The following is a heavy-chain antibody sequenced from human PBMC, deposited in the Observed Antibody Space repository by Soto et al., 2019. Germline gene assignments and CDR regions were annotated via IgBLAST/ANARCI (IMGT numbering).Heavy chain of an antibody. D-gene: IGHD2-21*02. Sequence: PGGSLRLSCAASGFTFGTYAMSWVRQAPGKGLEWVSGISGRGTTFYADSVKGRFTISRDNSKNTVHLEMNNLRAEDMAFYYRAKFRGQAYGDYYLDSWGQGTLVTVSS. V-gene: IGHV3-23*01. CDR1: GFTFGTYA. CDR2: ISGRGTT. CDR3: AKFRGQAYGDYYLDS. J-gene: IGHJ4*02.